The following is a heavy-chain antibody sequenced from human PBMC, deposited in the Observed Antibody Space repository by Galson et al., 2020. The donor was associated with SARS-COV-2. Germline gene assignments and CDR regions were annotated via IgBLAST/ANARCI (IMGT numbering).Heavy chain of an antibody. V-gene: IGHV4-31*02. CDR1: GDSITSGGYY. CDR3: ARLWFGELWEYYFDV. CDR2: ISHSGSS. D-gene: IGHD3-10*01. J-gene: IGHJ4*02. Sequence: ASETLSLTCSVSGDSITSGGYYWNWIRRHPGKGLEWIGHISHSGSSDYNPSLKGRVTISLDTSKNQFSLNLTSVTAADTAVYYCARLWFGELWEYYFDVWGQGTLVTVSS.